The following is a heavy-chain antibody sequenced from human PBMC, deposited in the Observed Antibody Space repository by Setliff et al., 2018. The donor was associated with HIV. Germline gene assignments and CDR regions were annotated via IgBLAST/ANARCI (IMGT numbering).Heavy chain of an antibody. Sequence: GASVKVSCKASGYIFTSYGITWVRQAPGRGLEWMGWISAYNGNTHYAQKFQGRVTMTTDTSTTTAYMELSSLRSEDTAVYYCARGVRPSYGSGSHYWYFDLWGRGTLVTVSS. J-gene: IGHJ2*01. CDR3: ARGVRPSYGSGSHYWYFDL. CDR2: ISAYNGNT. V-gene: IGHV1-18*01. CDR1: GYIFTSYG. D-gene: IGHD3-10*01.